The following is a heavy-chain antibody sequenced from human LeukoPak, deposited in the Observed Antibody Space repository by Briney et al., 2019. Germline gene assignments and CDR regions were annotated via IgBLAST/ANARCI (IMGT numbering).Heavy chain of an antibody. CDR2: IYTSGST. J-gene: IGHJ4*02. D-gene: IGHD6-13*01. CDR3: AREIAAAGTVGYDY. V-gene: IGHV4-61*02. CDR1: DGSISSGSYY. Sequence: PSETLSLTCTVSDGSISSGSYYWSWIRQPAGKGLEWIGRIYTSGSTNYNPSLKSRVTISVDTSKNQFSLKLSSVTAADTAVYYCAREIAAAGTVGYDYWGQGTLVTVSS.